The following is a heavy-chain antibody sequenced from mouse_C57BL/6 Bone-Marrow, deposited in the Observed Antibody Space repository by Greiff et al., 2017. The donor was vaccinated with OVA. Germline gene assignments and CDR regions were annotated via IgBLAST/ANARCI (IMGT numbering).Heavy chain of an antibody. CDR3: ARGYGSSSAWCAY. V-gene: IGHV1-69*01. D-gene: IGHD1-1*01. CDR1: GYTFTSYW. CDR2: IDPSDSYT. J-gene: IGHJ3*01. Sequence: QVQLQQPGAELVMPGASVKLSCKASGYTFTSYWMHWVKQRPGQGLEWIGEIDPSDSYTNYNQKFKGKSTLTVDKSSSTAYMQLSGLTSEDSAVYYCARGYGSSSAWCAYWGQGTLVTVSA.